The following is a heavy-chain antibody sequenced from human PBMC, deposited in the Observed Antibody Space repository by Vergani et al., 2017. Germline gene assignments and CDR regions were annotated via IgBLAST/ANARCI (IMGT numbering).Heavy chain of an antibody. V-gene: IGHV1-18*01. CDR1: GYTFTSYG. J-gene: IGHJ4*02. D-gene: IGHD3-10*01. CDR2: LSAYNGNT. Sequence: QVQLVQSGAEVKKPGASVKVSCKASGYTFTSYGISWVRQAPGHGLEWMGWLSAYNGNTNYAQKLQGRVTMTTDTSTSTAYMELRSLRSDDTAVYYCARDTRITMVRVVTAARYWGQGTLVTVSS. CDR3: ARDTRITMVRVVTAARY.